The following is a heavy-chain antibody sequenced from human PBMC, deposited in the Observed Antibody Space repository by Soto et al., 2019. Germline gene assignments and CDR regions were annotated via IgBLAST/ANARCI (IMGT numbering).Heavy chain of an antibody. D-gene: IGHD2-8*01. CDR2: IYYSGTT. CDR1: GGSVSSGGYY. CDR3: ARRALPQCINGVCYKDGFWDY. J-gene: IGHJ4*02. Sequence: SETLSLTCTVSGGSVSSGGYYWSWIRQHPGTGLEWIGYIYYSGTTYFNPSLKSRASISLDTSKNEFSLKLTSVTAADTAVYYCARRALPQCINGVCYKDGFWDYWGQGALVTV. V-gene: IGHV4-31*03.